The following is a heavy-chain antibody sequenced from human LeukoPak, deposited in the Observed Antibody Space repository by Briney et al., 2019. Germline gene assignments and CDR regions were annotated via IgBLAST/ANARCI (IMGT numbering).Heavy chain of an antibody. Sequence: SETLSLTCAVYGGSFSGYYWSWIRQPPGKGLEWIGEINHSGSTNYNPSLKSRVTISVDTSKDQFSLKLSSVTAADTAVYYCARVGRYCSSTSCRSSYFDYWGQGTLVTVSS. D-gene: IGHD2-2*01. CDR2: INHSGST. V-gene: IGHV4-34*01. J-gene: IGHJ4*02. CDR3: ARVGRYCSSTSCRSSYFDY. CDR1: GGSFSGYY.